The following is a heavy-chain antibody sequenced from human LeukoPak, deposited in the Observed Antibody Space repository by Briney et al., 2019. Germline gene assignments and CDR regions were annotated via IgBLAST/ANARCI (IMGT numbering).Heavy chain of an antibody. CDR1: GYTFTGYY. J-gene: IGHJ4*02. Sequence: GASVKVSCKASGYTFTGYYMHWVRQAPGQGLEWMGWINPNSGGTNYAQKFQGRVTMTRDTSISTAYMELSSLRSEDTAVYYCARAEEPGRFDYWGQGTLVTVSS. V-gene: IGHV1-2*02. CDR3: ARAEEPGRFDY. D-gene: IGHD1-26*01. CDR2: INPNSGGT.